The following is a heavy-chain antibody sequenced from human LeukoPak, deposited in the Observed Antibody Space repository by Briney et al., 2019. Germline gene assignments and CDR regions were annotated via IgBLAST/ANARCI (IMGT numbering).Heavy chain of an antibody. J-gene: IGHJ6*03. CDR2: IYYSGST. Sequence: SETLSLTCTVSGVSISSSSYYWGWIRQPPGKGLEWIGSIYYSGSTYYNPSLKSRVTISVDTSKNQFSLKLSSVTAADTAVYYCARQIKGVLGFGDYYYYYMDVWGKGTTVTVSS. V-gene: IGHV4-39*01. CDR3: ARQIKGVLGFGDYYYYYMDV. CDR1: GVSISSSSYY. D-gene: IGHD3-3*01.